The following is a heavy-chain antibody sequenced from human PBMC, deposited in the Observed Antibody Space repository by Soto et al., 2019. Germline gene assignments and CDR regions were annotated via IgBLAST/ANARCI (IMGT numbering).Heavy chain of an antibody. Sequence: GGSLRLSCAASGFTFSSYAMHWVRQAPGKGLEWVAVISYDGSNKYYADSVKGRFTISRDNSKNTLYLQMNSLRAEDTAVYYCASLNGSSFDYWGQGTLVTVSS. CDR2: ISYDGSNK. V-gene: IGHV3-30-3*01. D-gene: IGHD2-8*01. CDR3: ASLNGSSFDY. J-gene: IGHJ4*02. CDR1: GFTFSSYA.